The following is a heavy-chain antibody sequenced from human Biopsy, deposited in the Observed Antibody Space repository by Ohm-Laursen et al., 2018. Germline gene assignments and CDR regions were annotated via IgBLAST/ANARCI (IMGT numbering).Heavy chain of an antibody. CDR1: GGTFSNYA. CDR2: IIAVSGLV. D-gene: IGHD3-3*01. CDR3: ATPFQYYDSWGGYPPFDH. J-gene: IGHJ4*02. V-gene: IGHV1-69*10. Sequence: VASVKVSCNASGGTFSNYAISWVRQAPGEGLEWMGGIIAVSGLVNYAPKFQGRVSITADKSTTTAYMELSNLKSEDTAVYYCATPFQYYDSWGGYPPFDHWGQGTLVTVSS.